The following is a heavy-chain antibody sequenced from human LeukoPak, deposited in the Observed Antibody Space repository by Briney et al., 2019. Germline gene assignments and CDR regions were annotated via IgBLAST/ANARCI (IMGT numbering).Heavy chain of an antibody. CDR1: GFTLSSYA. J-gene: IGHJ5*02. D-gene: IGHD2-2*01. CDR2: ISVSGNT. CDR3: AKDRIVVVPAANNWFDP. Sequence: GGSLRLSCAASGFTLSSYAMSWVRQGPGKGLEWVSAISVSGNTYHADSVKGRFTISRDNSKNTLYLQMNSLRAEDTAVYYCAKDRIVVVPAANNWFDPWGQGTLVTVSS. V-gene: IGHV3-23*01.